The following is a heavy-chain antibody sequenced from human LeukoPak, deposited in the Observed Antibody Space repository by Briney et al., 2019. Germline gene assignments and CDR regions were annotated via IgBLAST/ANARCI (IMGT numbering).Heavy chain of an antibody. CDR3: ATLSVNYYDSSGYPDY. CDR1: GFTFSSYS. Sequence: PGGSLRLSCAASGFTFSSYSMNWVRQAPGKGLEWVSSISSSSSYIYYADSVKGRFTISRDNAKNSLYLQMNSLRAEDTAVYYCATLSVNYYDSSGYPDYWGQGTLVTVSS. D-gene: IGHD3-22*01. CDR2: ISSSSSYI. V-gene: IGHV3-21*01. J-gene: IGHJ4*02.